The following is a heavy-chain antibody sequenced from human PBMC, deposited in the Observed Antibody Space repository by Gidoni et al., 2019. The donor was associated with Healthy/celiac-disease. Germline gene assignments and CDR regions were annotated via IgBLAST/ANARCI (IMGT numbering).Heavy chain of an antibody. CDR2: INHSGST. CDR1: GGSFSGYY. D-gene: IGHD2-8*01. CDR3: ASPYCTNGVCWDAFDI. V-gene: IGHV4-34*01. Sequence: QVQLQQWGAGLLKPSETLSLTCAVYGGSFSGYYWSWIRQPPGKGLEWIGEINHSGSTNYNPSLKSRVTRSVDTSKNQFSLKLSSVTAADTAVYYCASPYCTNGVCWDAFDIWGQGTMVTVSS. J-gene: IGHJ3*02.